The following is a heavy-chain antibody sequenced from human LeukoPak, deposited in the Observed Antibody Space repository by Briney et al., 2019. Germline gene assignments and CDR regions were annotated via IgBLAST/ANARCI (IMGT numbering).Heavy chain of an antibody. CDR3: ARTSTITTAFDP. CDR1: GASISSGGYC. D-gene: IGHD4-11*01. CDR2: VYTGGST. Sequence: SETLSLTCTVSGASISSGGYCWSWLRQPAGKGLEWVGRVYTGGSTNYNPSLESRVTISVDTSKNQFSLRLTSVTAADTAVYYCARTSTITTAFDPWGQGTLVTVSS. V-gene: IGHV4-61*02. J-gene: IGHJ5*02.